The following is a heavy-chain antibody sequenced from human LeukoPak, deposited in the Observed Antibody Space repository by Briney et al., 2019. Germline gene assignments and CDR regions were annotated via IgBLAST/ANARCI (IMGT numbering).Heavy chain of an antibody. CDR3: ARWMTGFGY. V-gene: IGHV3-7*03. D-gene: IGHD3-9*01. CDR1: GFTFSNYW. Sequence: GGSLRLSCAASGFTFSNYWMTWVRQAPGKGLECVADIKQDGSEKYYVDSVKGRFTISRDNAENSLYLQMNSLRVEDTAIYYCARWMTGFGYWGQGTLVTVSS. J-gene: IGHJ4*02. CDR2: IKQDGSEK.